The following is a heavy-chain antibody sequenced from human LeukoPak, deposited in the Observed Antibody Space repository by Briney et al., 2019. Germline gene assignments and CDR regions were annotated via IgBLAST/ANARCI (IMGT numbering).Heavy chain of an antibody. J-gene: IGHJ4*02. CDR2: VKQDGSEE. V-gene: IGHV3-7*01. CDR3: ARDCHDSSGYYRFDY. CDR1: GFTFSNYW. D-gene: IGHD3-22*01. Sequence: GGSLRLSCAASGFTFSNYWMSWVRQAPGKGLEWVADVKQDGSEEYYVDSVKGRFTISRDNAKNSLFLQMNSLRAEDTAVYYCARDCHDSSGYYRFDYWGQGALVPVSS.